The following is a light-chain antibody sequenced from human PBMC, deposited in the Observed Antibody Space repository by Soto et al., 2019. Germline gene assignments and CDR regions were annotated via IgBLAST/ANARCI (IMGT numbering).Light chain of an antibody. V-gene: IGKV3-20*01. J-gene: IGKJ2*01. Sequence: ESMLTQSPGTLSLSPGERATLSCRASQSVSNRYLAWYQQKPGQAPRLLIYGASIRATGIPDTFSGSGSGTGITLTISRLEPEDFAVYDCHQFGCSTPPLTFGQGTKLEI. CDR3: HQFGCSTPPLT. CDR2: GAS. CDR1: QSVSNRY.